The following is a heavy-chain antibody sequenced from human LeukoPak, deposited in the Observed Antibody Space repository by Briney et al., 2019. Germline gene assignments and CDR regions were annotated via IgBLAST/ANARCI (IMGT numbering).Heavy chain of an antibody. D-gene: IGHD6-19*01. Sequence: SETLSLTCTVSGGSISSYYWSWIRQPPGKGLEWIGYIYYSGSTNYNPSLKSRVTISVDTSKNQFSLKLSSVTAADTAVYYCARKAVAGRRYGMDVWGQGTTVTVSS. V-gene: IGHV4-59*01. CDR2: IYYSGST. CDR3: ARKAVAGRRYGMDV. CDR1: GGSISSYY. J-gene: IGHJ6*02.